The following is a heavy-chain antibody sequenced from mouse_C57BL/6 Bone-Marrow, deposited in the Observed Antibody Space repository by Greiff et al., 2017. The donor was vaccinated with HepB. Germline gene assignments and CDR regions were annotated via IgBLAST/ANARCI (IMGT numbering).Heavy chain of an antibody. Sequence: VQLQQSGAELVRPGASVKLSCKASGYTFTDYYINWVKQRPGQGLEWIARIYPGSGNTYYNEKFKGKATLTAEKSSSTAYMQLSSLTSEDSAVYFCARSGYYGSSYGYAMDYWGQGTSVTVSS. D-gene: IGHD1-1*01. CDR1: GYTFTDYY. V-gene: IGHV1-76*01. J-gene: IGHJ4*01. CDR3: ARSGYYGSSYGYAMDY. CDR2: IYPGSGNT.